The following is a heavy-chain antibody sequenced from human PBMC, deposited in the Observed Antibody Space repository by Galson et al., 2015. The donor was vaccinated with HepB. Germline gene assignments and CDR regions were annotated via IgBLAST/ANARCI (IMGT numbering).Heavy chain of an antibody. CDR2: IYPGDSDT. J-gene: IGHJ4*02. CDR1: GYSFTSYW. Sequence: QSGAEVKKPGESLKISCKGSGYSFTSYWIGWVRQMPGKGLEWMGIIYPGDSDTRYSPSFQGQVTISADKSISTAYLQWSSLKASDTAMYYCAGTYYCDSSGYYFWDYWGQGTLVTVSS. CDR3: AGTYYCDSSGYYFWDY. V-gene: IGHV5-51*03. D-gene: IGHD3-22*01.